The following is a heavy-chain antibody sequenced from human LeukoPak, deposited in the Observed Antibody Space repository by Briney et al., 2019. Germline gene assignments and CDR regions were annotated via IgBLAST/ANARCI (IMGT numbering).Heavy chain of an antibody. Sequence: PGGSLRLSCAASGFTFSSYAMSWVRQAPGKGLEWVSAISGSGGSTYYADSVKGRFTISRDNAKNALYLQMNSLRAEDTAVYYCVRGSSGWYGIGYWGQGALVNVSS. V-gene: IGHV3-23*01. CDR2: ISGSGGST. J-gene: IGHJ4*02. D-gene: IGHD6-19*01. CDR1: GFTFSSYA. CDR3: VRGSSGWYGIGY.